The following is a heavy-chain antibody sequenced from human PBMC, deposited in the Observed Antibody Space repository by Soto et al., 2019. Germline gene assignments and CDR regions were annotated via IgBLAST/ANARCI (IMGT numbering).Heavy chain of an antibody. Sequence: GGSLRLSCAASGFTFSSYGMHWVRQGPGKGLERVAVISYDGSNKYYADSVKGRFTISRDNSKNTLYLQMNSLRAEDTAVYYCSNHLRRSRSGYYSQGLYLLGQGNTV. CDR1: GFTFSSYG. D-gene: IGHD2-15*01. V-gene: IGHV3-30*18. CDR2: ISYDGSNK. J-gene: IGHJ6*01. CDR3: SNHLRRSRSGYYSQGLYL.